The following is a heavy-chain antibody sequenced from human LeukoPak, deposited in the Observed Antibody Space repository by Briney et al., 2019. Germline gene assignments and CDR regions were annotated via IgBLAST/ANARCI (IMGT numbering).Heavy chain of an antibody. CDR1: GGTFKSYG. V-gene: IGHV1-69*04. J-gene: IGHJ4*02. CDR3: ARDPESMVQGAPDY. Sequence: ASVKVSCKASGGTFKSYGISWVRQAPGQGLEWMGRIIPILGVPNYPQKFKDRVTITADESTSTAYMELSSLRSEDTAVYYCARDPESMVQGAPDYWGQGTLVTVSS. CDR2: IIPILGVP. D-gene: IGHD3-10*01.